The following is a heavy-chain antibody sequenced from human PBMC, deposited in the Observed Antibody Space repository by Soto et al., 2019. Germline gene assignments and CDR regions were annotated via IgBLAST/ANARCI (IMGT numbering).Heavy chain of an antibody. CDR3: ARVIGFDSSSSDYYYYGMDV. CDR1: GGSISSYY. J-gene: IGHJ6*02. CDR2: SYTSGST. Sequence: QVQLQESGPGLVKPSETLSLTCTVSGGSISSYYWSWIRQPAGKGLEWIGRSYTSGSTNYNPSLKSRVTMSVDTSKNQFSLKLSSVTAADTAVYYCARVIGFDSSSSDYYYYGMDVWGQGTTVTVSS. D-gene: IGHD6-13*01. V-gene: IGHV4-4*07.